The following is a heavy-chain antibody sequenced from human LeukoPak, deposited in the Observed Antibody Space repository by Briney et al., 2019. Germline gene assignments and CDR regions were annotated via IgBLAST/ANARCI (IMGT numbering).Heavy chain of an antibody. V-gene: IGHV3-49*04. D-gene: IGHD3-22*01. CDR2: IRSKAYGGTT. CDR1: GFTFGDYA. J-gene: IGHJ4*02. CDR3: TRDTTYYYDSSGYRLFDY. Sequence: GGSLRLFCTACGFTFGDYAMSWVRQAPGKGLEWVGFIRSKAYGGTTEYAASVEGRFTISRDDSKCIDYLQLKTLKTEDTDVYYCTRDTTYYYDSSGYRLFDYWGQGTLVTVSS.